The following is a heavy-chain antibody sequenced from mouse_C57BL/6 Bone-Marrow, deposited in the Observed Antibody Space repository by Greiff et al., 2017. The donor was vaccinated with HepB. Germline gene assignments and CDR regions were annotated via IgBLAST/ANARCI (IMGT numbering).Heavy chain of an antibody. V-gene: IGHV7-1*01. CDR3: ARDAGYFDV. J-gene: IGHJ1*03. CDR1: GFTFSDFY. Sequence: EVKLMESGGGLVQSGRSLRLSCATSGFTFSDFYMEWVRQAPGKGLEWIAARRNKANDYTTEYSASVKGRFIVSRDTSQSIIYLQMNALRAEDTAIYYCARDAGYFDVWGTGTTVTVSS. CDR2: RRNKANDYTT.